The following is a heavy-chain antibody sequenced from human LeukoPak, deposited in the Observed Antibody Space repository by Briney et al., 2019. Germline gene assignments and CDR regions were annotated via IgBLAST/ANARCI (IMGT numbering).Heavy chain of an antibody. CDR2: INSDGSST. J-gene: IGHJ4*02. CDR1: GFTFSSYW. D-gene: IGHD5-18*01. Sequence: GGSLRLSCAASGFTFSSYWMHWVRHAPGKGLVWVSRINSDGSSTSYADSVKGRFTISRDNAKNTLYLQMNSLRPEDTAVYYCARGGVDTAIGFGPGADYWGRGTLVTVSS. V-gene: IGHV3-74*01. CDR3: ARGGVDTAIGFGPGADY.